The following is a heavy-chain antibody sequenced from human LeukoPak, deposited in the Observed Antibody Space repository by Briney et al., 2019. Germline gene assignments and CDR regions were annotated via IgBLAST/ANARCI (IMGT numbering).Heavy chain of an antibody. Sequence: GESLKISCAASGFTFSSYSMNWVRQAPGKGLEWVSAISGSGGRTYYANSAKGRFTISRDNSKNTLYLQMNGLRAEDTAVYYCAKDVTSNEYKYGDYVSWGQGTLVTVSS. V-gene: IGHV3-23*01. CDR3: AKDVTSNEYKYGDYVS. J-gene: IGHJ4*02. CDR1: GFTFSSYS. CDR2: ISGSGGRT. D-gene: IGHD5-24*01.